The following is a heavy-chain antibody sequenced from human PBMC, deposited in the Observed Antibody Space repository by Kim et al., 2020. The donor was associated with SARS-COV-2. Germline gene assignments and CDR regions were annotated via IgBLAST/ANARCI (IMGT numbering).Heavy chain of an antibody. CDR3: ARQAWGGFGEFIPYTLDS. Sequence: SETLSLTCTVSGDSISSRSYYWGWIRQPPGKGLEWIVSIYYSGTTYYNPSLKSRVAISVDTSKNQFPLRMSSVTDADTAVYYCARQAWGGFGEFIPYTLDSWGQGTLVTVSS. V-gene: IGHV4-39*01. CDR1: GDSISSRSYY. CDR2: IYYSGTT. D-gene: IGHD3-10*01. J-gene: IGHJ4*02.